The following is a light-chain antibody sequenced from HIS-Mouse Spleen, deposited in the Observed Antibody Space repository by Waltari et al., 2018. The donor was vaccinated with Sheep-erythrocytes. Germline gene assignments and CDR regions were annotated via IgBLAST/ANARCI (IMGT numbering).Light chain of an antibody. J-gene: IGLJ3*02. V-gene: IGLV2-23*01. CDR3: CSYAGSSTWV. Sequence: QSALTQPASVSGSPGQSITISCTGTSSAVGSYNLVSWYQQHPGKAPQLIIYAGSKRPSGVSNRFSGSKSGNTASLTISGLQAEDEADYYCCSYAGSSTWVFGGGTKLTVL. CDR1: SSAVGSYNL. CDR2: AGS.